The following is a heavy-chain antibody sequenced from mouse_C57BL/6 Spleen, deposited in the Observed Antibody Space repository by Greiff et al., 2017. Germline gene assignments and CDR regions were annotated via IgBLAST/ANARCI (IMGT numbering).Heavy chain of an antibody. CDR2: IHPNSGST. CDR1: GYTFTSYW. J-gene: IGHJ2*01. D-gene: IGHD2-4*01. CDR3: ATPFYYDYFDY. V-gene: IGHV1-64*01. Sequence: QVQLQQPGAELVKPGASVKLSCKASGYTFTSYWMHWVKQRPGQGLEWIGMIHPNSGSTNYNEKFKSKATLTVDKSSSTAYMQLSSLTSEDSAVYYCATPFYYDYFDYWGQGTTLTVSS.